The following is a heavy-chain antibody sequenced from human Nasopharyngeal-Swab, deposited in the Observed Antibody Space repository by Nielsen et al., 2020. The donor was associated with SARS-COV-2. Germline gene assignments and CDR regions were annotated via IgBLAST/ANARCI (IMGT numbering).Heavy chain of an antibody. CDR3: AREKAVAGIGGYHYYGMDV. CDR2: IYSGGST. CDR1: GFTVSSNY. Sequence: GGSLRLSCAASGFTVSSNYMSWVRQAPGKGLEWVSVIYSGGSTYYIDSVKGIFTVSRDNSRNTLYLQMNSLRPEDTAVYYCAREKAVAGIGGYHYYGMDVWGQGTTVTVSS. V-gene: IGHV3-53*05. J-gene: IGHJ6*02. D-gene: IGHD6-19*01.